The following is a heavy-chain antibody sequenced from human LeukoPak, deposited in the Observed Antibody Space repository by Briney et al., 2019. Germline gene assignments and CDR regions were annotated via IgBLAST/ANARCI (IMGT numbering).Heavy chain of an antibody. CDR1: GFTFSSYS. CDR3: ARDDGVGGPFDY. V-gene: IGHV3-21*04. Sequence: GGSLRLSCAASGFTFSSYSMNWVRQAPGKGLEWVSSISSSSTYIYYADSVKGRFTISRDNAKNSLYLQMNSLRAEDTAVYYCARDDGVGGPFDYWGQGTLVTVSS. CDR2: ISSSSTYI. D-gene: IGHD3-10*01. J-gene: IGHJ4*02.